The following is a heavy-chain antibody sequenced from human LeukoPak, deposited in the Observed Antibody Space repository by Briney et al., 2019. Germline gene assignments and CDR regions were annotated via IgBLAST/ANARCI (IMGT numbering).Heavy chain of an antibody. Sequence: PGGSLRLSCAASGFTFSSYWMNWVRQAPGKGPEWVASVKQDVNVKNYADSVKGRFTISRDNAKNSVYLQMDSLRVEDTAVYYCAKDGVVAAPRPEYFQHWGQGTLVTVSS. CDR1: GFTFSSYW. V-gene: IGHV3-7*03. CDR2: VKQDVNVK. CDR3: AKDGVVAAPRPEYFQH. J-gene: IGHJ1*01. D-gene: IGHD2-15*01.